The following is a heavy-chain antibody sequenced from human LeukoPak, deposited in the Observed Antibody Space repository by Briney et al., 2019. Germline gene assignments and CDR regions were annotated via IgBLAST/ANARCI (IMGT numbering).Heavy chain of an antibody. V-gene: IGHV3-30*18. CDR3: AKTLTTTSHLFDY. Sequence: PGGSLRLSCAASGFTFSSYGMHWVRRAPGKGLEWVAVISYDGSNKYYADSVKGRFTISRDNSKDTLYLQMNSLRAEDTAVYYCAKTLTTTSHLFDYWGQGTLVTVSS. D-gene: IGHD3-22*01. J-gene: IGHJ4*02. CDR2: ISYDGSNK. CDR1: GFTFSSYG.